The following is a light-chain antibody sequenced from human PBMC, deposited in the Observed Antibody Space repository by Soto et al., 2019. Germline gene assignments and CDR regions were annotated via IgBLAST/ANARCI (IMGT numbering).Light chain of an antibody. CDR1: HSLVFSDGDTY. V-gene: IGKV2-30*01. CDR2: KVS. J-gene: IGKJ1*01. Sequence: DVMMTQSPLSLPVTLGQPASISCRSSHSLVFSDGDTYLSWFHQRPGQSPRRLIYKVSNRDSGVPDRFSGSGSGTDFTLTISRVEAEDVGVYYCMQGTHWPPWTFGQGTKVEIK. CDR3: MQGTHWPPWT.